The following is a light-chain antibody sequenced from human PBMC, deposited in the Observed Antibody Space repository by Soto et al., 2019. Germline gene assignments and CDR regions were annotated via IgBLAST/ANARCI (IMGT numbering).Light chain of an antibody. J-gene: IGKJ5*01. Sequence: DIQITHSPSSLSASVGDSVTITFRASQNIRNWLAWYQQKPGKAPNPLIYDASSLKSGVPARFSGSGSGTEFTLTISSLQPDDFATYYCKQYNTYSKFGQGTRLEIK. V-gene: IGKV1-5*01. CDR3: KQYNTYSK. CDR2: DAS. CDR1: QNIRNW.